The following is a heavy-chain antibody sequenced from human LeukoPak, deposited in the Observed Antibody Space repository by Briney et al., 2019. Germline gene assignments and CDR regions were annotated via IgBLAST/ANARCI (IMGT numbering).Heavy chain of an antibody. Sequence: PRGSLRLSCAASGFSFSSYWMHWVRQAPRKGLVWVSHINSEGRGINYADSVKGRFTISRDNAKNTLYLQMDSLRADDTAVYFCTMQWEPPWTSWGQGTLVTVSS. CDR3: TMQWEPPWTS. CDR1: GFSFSSYW. J-gene: IGHJ5*02. D-gene: IGHD1-14*01. V-gene: IGHV3-74*01. CDR2: INSEGRGI.